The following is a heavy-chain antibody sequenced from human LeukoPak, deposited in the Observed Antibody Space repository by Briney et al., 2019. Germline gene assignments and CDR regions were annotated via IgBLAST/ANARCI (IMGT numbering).Heavy chain of an antibody. Sequence: SVKVSCKASGGTFSSYAISWVRQAPGQGLEWMGGIIPIFGTANYAQKFQGRVTVTADESTSTAYMELSSLRSEDTAVYYCARGKGIVATGHYYGMDVWGQGTTVTVSS. CDR1: GGTFSSYA. CDR3: ARGKGIVATGHYYGMDV. V-gene: IGHV1-69*13. J-gene: IGHJ6*02. D-gene: IGHD2-15*01. CDR2: IIPIFGTA.